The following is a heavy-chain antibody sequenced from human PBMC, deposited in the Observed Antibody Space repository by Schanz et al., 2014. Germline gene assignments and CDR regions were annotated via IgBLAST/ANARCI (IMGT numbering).Heavy chain of an antibody. Sequence: DVQLVESGGGLVQSGGSLRLSCAASGFNFGDYYMTWVRQAPGKGLESVAKINPDGSGKYYVDSVKGRFTISRDNAKNSLYLQMNSLSAEDTAVYYCARQPFYHYGMDVWGHGTTVTVSS. V-gene: IGHV3-7*01. J-gene: IGHJ6*02. CDR1: GFNFGDYY. CDR2: INPDGSGK. CDR3: ARQPFYHYGMDV.